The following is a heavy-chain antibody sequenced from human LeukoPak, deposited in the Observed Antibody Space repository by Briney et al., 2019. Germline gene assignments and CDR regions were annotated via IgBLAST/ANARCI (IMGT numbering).Heavy chain of an antibody. Sequence: ASVKVSCKVSGYTLTELSMHWVRQAPGNGLEWMGGFDPEDGETIYAQKFQGRVTMTEDTSTDTAYMELSSLRSEDTAVYYCATRGVGATKVYYYYMDVWGKGTTVTVSS. D-gene: IGHD1-26*01. CDR1: GYTLTELS. CDR2: FDPEDGET. V-gene: IGHV1-24*01. CDR3: ATRGVGATKVYYYYMDV. J-gene: IGHJ6*03.